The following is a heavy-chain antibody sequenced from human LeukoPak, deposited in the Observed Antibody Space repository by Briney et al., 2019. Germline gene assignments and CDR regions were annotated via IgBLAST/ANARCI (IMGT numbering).Heavy chain of an antibody. D-gene: IGHD3-10*01. J-gene: IGHJ3*02. V-gene: IGHV4-39*07. CDR3: ARDPTPLSGFWAFDI. CDR2: IYYSGST. Sequence: SETLSLTCTVSGGSISSSSYHWGWIRQPPGKGLEWIGFIYYSGSTNYNPSLKSRVTMSVDMSKNQLSLKLSSVTAADTAVYYCARDPTPLSGFWAFDIWGQGTMVTVSS. CDR1: GGSISSSSYH.